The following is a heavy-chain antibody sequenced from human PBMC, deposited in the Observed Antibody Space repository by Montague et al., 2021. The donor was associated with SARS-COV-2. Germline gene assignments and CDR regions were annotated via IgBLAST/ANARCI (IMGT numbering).Heavy chain of an antibody. D-gene: IGHD2-21*02. CDR3: ARGSWHIVVVTAIRDGYYGMDV. CDR1: GGSFSGYY. CDR2: INHSGNT. J-gene: IGHJ6*02. V-gene: IGHV4-34*01. Sequence: SETLSLTCAVYGGSFSGYYWSWIRQPPGKGLEWIGEINHSGNTNYNPSLKSRVTISVDTSKNQFSLKLSSVTAADTAVYYCARGSWHIVVVTAIRDGYYGMDVWGQGTTVTVSS.